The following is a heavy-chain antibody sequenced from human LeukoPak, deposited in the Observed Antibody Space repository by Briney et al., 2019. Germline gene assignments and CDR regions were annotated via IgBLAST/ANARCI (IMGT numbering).Heavy chain of an antibody. CDR1: GYTFTSYY. CDR2: INPSGGST. V-gene: IGHV1-46*01. J-gene: IGHJ6*02. D-gene: IGHD6-13*01. CDR3: ASYSSPKNYYYYGMDV. Sequence: ASVKVSCKASGYTFTSYYMRWVRQAPGQGLEWMGIINPSGGSTSYAQKFQGRVTMTRDTSTSTVYMELSSLRSEDTAVYYCASYSSPKNYYYYGMDVWGQGTTVTVSS.